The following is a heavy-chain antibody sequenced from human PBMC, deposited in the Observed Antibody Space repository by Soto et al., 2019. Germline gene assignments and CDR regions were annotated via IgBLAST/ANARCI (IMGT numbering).Heavy chain of an antibody. CDR3: AGTGYSYALDY. V-gene: IGHV1-69*12. D-gene: IGHD5-18*01. Sequence: QVQLVQSGAEVKKPGSSVKVSCKASGGTFSSYAISWVRQAPGQGLEWMGGIIPIFGTANYAQKFQGQVTLTADEATSPAYMEQSSMRSDDTAVYYWAGTGYSYALDYWGQGTLVTVSS. CDR2: IIPIFGTA. CDR1: GGTFSSYA. J-gene: IGHJ4*02.